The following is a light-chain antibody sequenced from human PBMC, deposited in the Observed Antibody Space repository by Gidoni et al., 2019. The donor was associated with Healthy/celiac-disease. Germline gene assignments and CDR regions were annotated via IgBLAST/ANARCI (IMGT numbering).Light chain of an antibody. CDR2: DAS. J-gene: IGKJ3*01. Sequence: LQFIHSPSSLPASVGARVTIPCRASQGISSALAWYQQKPGKAPKLLIYDASSLESGVPSRFSGSGSGTDFTLTISSLQPEDFATYYCQQFNSYPFTFGPGTKVDIK. V-gene: IGKV1-13*02. CDR1: QGISSA. CDR3: QQFNSYPFT.